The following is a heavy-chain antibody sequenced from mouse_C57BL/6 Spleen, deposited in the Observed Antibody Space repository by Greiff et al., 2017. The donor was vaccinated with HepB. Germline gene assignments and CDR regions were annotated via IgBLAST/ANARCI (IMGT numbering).Heavy chain of an antibody. Sequence: EVMLVESGGGLVQPGGSLKLSCAASGFTFSDYYMYWVRQTPEKRLEWVAYISNGGGSTYYPDTVKGRFTISRDKAKNTLYLQMSRLKSEDTAMYYCARQGYGNYLDYWGQGTTLTVSS. CDR3: ARQGYGNYLDY. J-gene: IGHJ2*01. CDR2: ISNGGGST. D-gene: IGHD2-10*02. V-gene: IGHV5-12*01. CDR1: GFTFSDYY.